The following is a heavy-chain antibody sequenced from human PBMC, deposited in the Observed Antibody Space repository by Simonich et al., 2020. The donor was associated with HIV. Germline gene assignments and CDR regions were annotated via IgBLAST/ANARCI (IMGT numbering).Heavy chain of an antibody. CDR1: GGSFSGYY. Sequence: QVQLQQWGAGLLKPSETLSLTCAVYGGSFSGYYWSWIRQPPGKGLEWIGEINHSGSNNNNPSLKSRVTISVDTSKNQFSLKLSSVTAADTAVYYCAREGYSGYDRGWFDPWGQGNLVTVSS. D-gene: IGHD5-12*01. V-gene: IGHV4-34*01. CDR3: AREGYSGYDRGWFDP. CDR2: INHSGSN. J-gene: IGHJ5*02.